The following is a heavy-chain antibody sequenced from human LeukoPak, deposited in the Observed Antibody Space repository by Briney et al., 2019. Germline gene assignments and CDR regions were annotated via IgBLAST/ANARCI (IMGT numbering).Heavy chain of an antibody. D-gene: IGHD2-2*01. CDR3: AKGVVVAPDVTPFDY. J-gene: IGHJ4*02. CDR1: GLTFNNYA. V-gene: IGHV3-23*01. CDR2: ISGRGASK. Sequence: GGSLRLSCAVSGLTFNNYAMSWVRQAPGKGLEWVSGISGRGASKYYADSVKGRFTISRDNSKNTLYLQMNSLRAEDTAVYYCAKGVVVAPDVTPFDYWGQGTLITVSS.